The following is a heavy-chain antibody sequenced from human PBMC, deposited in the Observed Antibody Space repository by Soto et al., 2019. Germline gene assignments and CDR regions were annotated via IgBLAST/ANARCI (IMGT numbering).Heavy chain of an antibody. V-gene: IGHV1-18*04. CDR3: ARVDYYDSSGHYGY. CDR1: GYTFTIYG. Sequence: QVQLVQSGAEVKKPGASVKVSCKASGYTFTIYGISWVRQAPGQGLEWMGWISCYNGNTDYAQNLQDRVTLTTDASTSSVYMELRSLRSDDTAVYYCARVDYYDSSGHYGYWSQGTLITVSS. CDR2: ISCYNGNT. D-gene: IGHD3-22*01. J-gene: IGHJ4*02.